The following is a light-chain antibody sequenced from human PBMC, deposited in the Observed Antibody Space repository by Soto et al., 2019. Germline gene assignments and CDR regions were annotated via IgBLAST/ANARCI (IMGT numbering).Light chain of an antibody. CDR3: QQYNNWPPIT. Sequence: EIILTQSPDTLSLSPCDRATLSCRPSQTVRNNYLAWYQQKPGQAPRLLIYGASTRATGIPARFSGSGSGTEFTLTISSLQSEDFAVYYCQQYNNWPPITFGQGTRLEIK. CDR1: QTVRNN. CDR2: GAS. J-gene: IGKJ5*01. V-gene: IGKV3-15*01.